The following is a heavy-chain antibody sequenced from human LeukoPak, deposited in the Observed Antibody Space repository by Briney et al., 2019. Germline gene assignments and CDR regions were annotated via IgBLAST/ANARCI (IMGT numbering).Heavy chain of an antibody. V-gene: IGHV1-18*01. CDR2: ISAYNGNT. CDR1: GYTFTSYG. Sequence: GASVKVSCKASGYTFTSYGISWVRQAPGQGLEWMGWISAYNGNTNYAQKLQGRVTMTTDTSTSTAYMELRSLRSDDTAVYYCARCTAGGSGVVIGPFDYWGQGTLVTVSS. D-gene: IGHD3-3*01. CDR3: ARCTAGGSGVVIGPFDY. J-gene: IGHJ4*02.